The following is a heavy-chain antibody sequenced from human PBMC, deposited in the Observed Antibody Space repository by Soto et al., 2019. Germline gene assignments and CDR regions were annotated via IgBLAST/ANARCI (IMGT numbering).Heavy chain of an antibody. V-gene: IGHV3-15*02. CDR3: TTWRREKSCTSVSCYADGAY. CDR2: IKSWTDGGRD. J-gene: IGHJ4*02. D-gene: IGHD2-2*01. Sequence: EVPLVESGGALVKPGESLTLSCAASGFTFNSAWMTWVRQAPGKGLEWVGRIKSWTDGGRDDTAAPVKGRFTNSRDDSQTTFYLQMNSLKTEHPAVYYSTTWRREKSCTSVSCYADGAYWGQGTLVTFSS. CDR1: GFTFNSAW.